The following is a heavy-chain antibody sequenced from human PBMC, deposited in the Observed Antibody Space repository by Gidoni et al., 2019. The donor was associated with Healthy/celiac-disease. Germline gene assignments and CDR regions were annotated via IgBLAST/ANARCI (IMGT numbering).Heavy chain of an antibody. Sequence: QLQLQESGPGLVKPSETLSLPCTVSGGSISSSSYYWGWIRQPPGKGLEWIGSIYYSGSTYYNPSLKSRVTISVDTSKNQFSLKLSSVTSADTAVYYCASFFSSGYSARPYYYYGMDVWGQGTTVTVSS. V-gene: IGHV4-39*01. CDR3: ASFFSSGYSARPYYYYGMDV. D-gene: IGHD3-22*01. CDR2: IYYSGST. J-gene: IGHJ6*02. CDR1: GGSISSSSYY.